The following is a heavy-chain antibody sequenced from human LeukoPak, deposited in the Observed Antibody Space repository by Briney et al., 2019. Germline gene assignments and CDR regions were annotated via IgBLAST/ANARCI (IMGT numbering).Heavy chain of an antibody. V-gene: IGHV4-59*08. CDR2: IYGSGST. D-gene: IGHD6-6*01. CDR3: ARGRGIAARHNYYYYYYMDV. CDR1: GDSLSSHY. Sequence: SETLSLTCTVSGDSLSSHYWSWIRQPPGKGLEWIGYIYGSGSTHYDPSLRSRVTISGDTSKNQFSLKLTSVTAADTAVYYCARGRGIAARHNYYYYYYMDVWGKGTTVTVSS. J-gene: IGHJ6*03.